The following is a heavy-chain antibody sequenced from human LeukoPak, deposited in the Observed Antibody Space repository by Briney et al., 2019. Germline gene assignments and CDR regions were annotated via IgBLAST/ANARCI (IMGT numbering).Heavy chain of an antibody. CDR2: IQFDGSNE. V-gene: IGHV3-30*02. CDR3: AKDQQLQPFHY. Sequence: GGSLRLSCAASGFIFSTYGMHWVRQAPGKGLEWVAFIQFDGSNEHYADSVKGRFTIPRDNSKNTLYLQLNSLRPEDTSVYYCAKDQQLQPFHYWGQGTLVTVSS. J-gene: IGHJ4*02. CDR1: GFIFSTYG. D-gene: IGHD2-2*01.